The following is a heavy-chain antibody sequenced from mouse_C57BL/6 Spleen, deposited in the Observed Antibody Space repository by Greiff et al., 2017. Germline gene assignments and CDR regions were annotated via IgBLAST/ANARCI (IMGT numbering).Heavy chain of an antibody. CDR1: GFSLTSYG. Sequence: QVHVKQSGPGLVQPSQSLSITCTVSGFSLTSYGVHWVRQSPGKGLEWLGVIWRGGSTDYNAAFMSRLSITKDNSKSQVFFKMNSLQADDTAIYYCAKTGNDGYHYAMDYWGQGTSVTVSS. CDR2: IWRGGST. V-gene: IGHV2-5*01. CDR3: AKTGNDGYHYAMDY. J-gene: IGHJ4*01. D-gene: IGHD2-3*01.